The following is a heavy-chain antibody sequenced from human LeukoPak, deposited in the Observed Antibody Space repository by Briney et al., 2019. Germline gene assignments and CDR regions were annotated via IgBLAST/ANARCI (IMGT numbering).Heavy chain of an antibody. J-gene: IGHJ5*02. D-gene: IGHD5-18*01. CDR3: ARDSGPYSYGYSWFDP. V-gene: IGHV1-2*02. CDR2: INPNSGGT. Sequence: AASVKVSCKASGYTFTGYYMHWVRQAPGQGLEWMGWINPNSGGTNYAQKFQGRVTMTRDTSISTAYMELSRLRSDDTAVYYCARDSGPYSYGYSWFDPWGQGTLVTVSS. CDR1: GYTFTGYY.